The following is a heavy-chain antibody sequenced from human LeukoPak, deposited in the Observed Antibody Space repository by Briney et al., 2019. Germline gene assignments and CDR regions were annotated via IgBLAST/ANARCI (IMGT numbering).Heavy chain of an antibody. J-gene: IGHJ4*02. CDR1: GFTFSDYY. D-gene: IGHD3-10*01. Sequence: SGGSLRLSCAASGFTFSDYYMSWIRQAPGKGLGWVSYISSSGSTIYYADSVKGRFTISRDNAKNSLYLQMNGLRAEDTAVYYCARVRMDYGSGSPADYWGQGTLVTVSS. V-gene: IGHV3-11*01. CDR2: ISSSGSTI. CDR3: ARVRMDYGSGSPADY.